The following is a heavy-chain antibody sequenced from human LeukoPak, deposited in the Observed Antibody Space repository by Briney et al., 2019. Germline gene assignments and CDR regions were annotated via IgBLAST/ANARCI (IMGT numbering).Heavy chain of an antibody. D-gene: IGHD3-22*01. CDR3: ARLRPLYYYDSRGPVDY. V-gene: IGHV4-34*01. CDR1: GGSFSGYY. CDR2: INHSGST. Sequence: SETLSLTCAVYGGSFSGYYWSWIRQPPGKGLEWIGEINHSGSTNYNPSLKSRVTISVDTSKNQFSLKLSSMTAADTAVYYCARLRPLYYYDSRGPVDYWGQGTLVTVSS. J-gene: IGHJ4*02.